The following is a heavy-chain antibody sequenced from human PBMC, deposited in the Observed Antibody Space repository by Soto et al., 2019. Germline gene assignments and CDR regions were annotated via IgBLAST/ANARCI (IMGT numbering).Heavy chain of an antibody. V-gene: IGHV1-3*01. CDR1: GYRLTRYW. D-gene: IGHD2-21*02. CDR2: INVANGNT. J-gene: IGHJ6*02. Sequence: KISCNASGYRLTRYWIDCVRQAPGQRLEWMAWINVANGNTKLSQKFQGRLTITRDTSATTAYMELSSLRSEDTALYYCAMTLKGYYHGMDVWGQGTTVTVSS. CDR3: AMTLKGYYHGMDV.